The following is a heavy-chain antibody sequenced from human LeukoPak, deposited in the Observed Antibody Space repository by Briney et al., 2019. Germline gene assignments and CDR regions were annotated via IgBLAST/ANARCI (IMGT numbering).Heavy chain of an antibody. V-gene: IGHV4-39*07. D-gene: IGHD2-2*01. J-gene: IGHJ4*02. CDR2: INHSGST. Sequence: SETLSLTCTVSGGSISSGGYYWSWIRQPPGKGLEWIGEINHSGSTNYNPSLKSRVTISVDTSKNQFSLKLSSVTAADTAVYYCARREVPARKFDYWGQGTLVTVSS. CDR1: GGSISSGGYY. CDR3: ARREVPARKFDY.